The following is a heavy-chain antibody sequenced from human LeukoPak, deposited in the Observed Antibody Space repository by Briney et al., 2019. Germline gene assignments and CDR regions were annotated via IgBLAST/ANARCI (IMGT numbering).Heavy chain of an antibody. V-gene: IGHV3-23*01. J-gene: IGHJ6*02. CDR3: AKITGQVVAPTMGSYYYYGMDV. CDR2: ISGSGGST. Sequence: GGSLRLSCAASGFTFSTYAMNWVRQAPGKGLEWISGISGSGGSTYYADSVKGRFTISRDNSKNTLYLQMNSLRAEDTAVYYCAKITGQVVAPTMGSYYYYGMDVWGQGTTVTVSS. D-gene: IGHD2-15*01. CDR1: GFTFSTYA.